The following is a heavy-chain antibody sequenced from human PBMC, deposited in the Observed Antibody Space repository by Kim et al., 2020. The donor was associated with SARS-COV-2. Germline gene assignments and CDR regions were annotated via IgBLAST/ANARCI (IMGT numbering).Heavy chain of an antibody. D-gene: IGHD5-18*01. V-gene: IGHV4-34*01. CDR3: ARSSSSGTAMGYFDY. J-gene: IGHJ4*02. Sequence: SETLSLTCAVYGGSFSGYYWSWIRQPPGKGLEWIGEINHSGSTNYNPSLKSRVTISVDTSKNQFSLKLSSVTAADTAVYYCARSSSSGTAMGYFDYWGQGTLVTVSS. CDR1: GGSFSGYY. CDR2: INHSGST.